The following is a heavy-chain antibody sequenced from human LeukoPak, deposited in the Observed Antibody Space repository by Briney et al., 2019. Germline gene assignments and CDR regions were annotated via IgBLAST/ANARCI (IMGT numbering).Heavy chain of an antibody. CDR3: AKDIVVRGVIIDDAFDI. Sequence: GRSLRLSCAASGFTFDDYAMHWVRQAPGKGLEWVSGISWNSGSIGYADSVKGRFTISRDNAKNSLYLQMNSLRAEDTALYYCAKDIVVRGVIIDDAFDIWGQGTMVTVSS. CDR2: ISWNSGSI. J-gene: IGHJ3*02. D-gene: IGHD3-10*01. V-gene: IGHV3-9*01. CDR1: GFTFDDYA.